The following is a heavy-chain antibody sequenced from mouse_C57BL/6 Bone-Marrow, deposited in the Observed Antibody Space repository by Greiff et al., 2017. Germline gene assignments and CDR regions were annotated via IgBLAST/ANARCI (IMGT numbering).Heavy chain of an antibody. D-gene: IGHD2-1*01. Sequence: VQLKESGAELVRPGASVKLSCTASGFNIKDDYMHWVKQRPEQGLEWIGWIDPENGDTEYASKFQGKATITADTSSNTAYLQLSSLTSDDTAVYYCTTTFYKGGAMEYWGQGTSVTVYS. CDR2: IDPENGDT. J-gene: IGHJ4*01. V-gene: IGHV14-4*01. CDR1: GFNIKDDY. CDR3: TTTFYKGGAMEY.